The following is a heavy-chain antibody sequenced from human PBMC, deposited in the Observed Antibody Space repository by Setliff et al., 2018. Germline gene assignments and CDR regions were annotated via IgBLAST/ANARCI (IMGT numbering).Heavy chain of an antibody. V-gene: IGHV4-39*01. CDR1: GASISSGTYY. CDR3: ARTGTYRYFDY. CDR2: IHYRGTT. Sequence: SETLSLTCTVSGASISSGTYYWAWLRQPPGKGLEWIGRIHYRGTTYSNASLASRLTISVDTAKNQFSLKLTPVTAADTAVYYCARTGTYRYFDYWGQGTRVTVSS. D-gene: IGHD1-1*01. J-gene: IGHJ4*02.